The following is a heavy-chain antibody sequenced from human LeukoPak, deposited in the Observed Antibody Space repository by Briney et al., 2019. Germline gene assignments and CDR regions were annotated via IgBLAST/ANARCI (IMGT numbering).Heavy chain of an antibody. J-gene: IGHJ4*02. Sequence: SETLSLTCTVSGGSISSYYWGWIRQPPGKGLEWIGSIYYSGSTYYNPSLKSRVTISVDTSKNQFSLKLSSVTAADTAVYYCARHTTVAGGPPDYFDYWGQGTLVTVSS. CDR2: IYYSGST. D-gene: IGHD6-19*01. V-gene: IGHV4-39*01. CDR1: GGSISSYY. CDR3: ARHTTVAGGPPDYFDY.